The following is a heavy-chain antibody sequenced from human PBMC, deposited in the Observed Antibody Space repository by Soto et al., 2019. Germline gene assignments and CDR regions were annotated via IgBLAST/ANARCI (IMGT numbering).Heavy chain of an antibody. CDR2: IKSKTDGGTT. CDR1: GFTCSNAW. J-gene: IGHJ6*03. Sequence: VGSLRLSCAASGFTCSNAWMSWVRQAPGKGLEWVGRIKSKTDGGTTDYAAPVKGRFTISRDDSKNTLYLQMNSLKTEDTAVYYCTTDPLYYYYYMDVWGKGTTVTVSS. V-gene: IGHV3-15*01. CDR3: TTDPLYYYYYMDV.